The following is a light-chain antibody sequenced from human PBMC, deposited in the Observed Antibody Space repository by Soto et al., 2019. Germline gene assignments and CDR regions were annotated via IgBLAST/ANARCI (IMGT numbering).Light chain of an antibody. CDR2: GNS. J-gene: IGLJ1*01. CDR1: SSNIGADYD. CDR3: QSYDSSLSVYV. Sequence: QSVLTQPPSVSGAPGQRVTISCTGSSSNIGADYDVHWYQQLPGTAPKLLIYGNSNRPSGVPDRFPGSKSGTSASLAITGLQAEDEADYYCQSYDSSLSVYVFGTGTKVTVL. V-gene: IGLV1-40*01.